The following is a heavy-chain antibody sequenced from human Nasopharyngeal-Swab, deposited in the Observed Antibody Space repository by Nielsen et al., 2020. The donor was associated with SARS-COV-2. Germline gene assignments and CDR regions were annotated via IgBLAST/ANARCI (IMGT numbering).Heavy chain of an antibody. V-gene: IGHV5-51*01. CDR1: GYRFISYW. CDR2: ISPGDSAT. CDR3: ARTAIEGGYYRGDAFDI. J-gene: IGHJ3*02. D-gene: IGHD3-22*01. Sequence: GESLKISCEGSGYRFISYWIGWVRQLPGKGLEWLGLISPGDSATRYRPSFQGQVTISAEKSINTAYLLWSSLKASDTAMYYCARTAIEGGYYRGDAFDIWGQGTMVTVSS.